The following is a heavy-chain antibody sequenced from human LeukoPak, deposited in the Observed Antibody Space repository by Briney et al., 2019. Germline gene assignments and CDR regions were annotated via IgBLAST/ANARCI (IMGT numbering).Heavy chain of an antibody. CDR2: IGASGGTT. Sequence: GGSLRLSCAASGFTFTTYAMSWVCQAPGKGRGWVSSIGASGGTTYNAGAVKGRFPNSKDNSENTLYLQMNSLRAEDTAVYYCAKTGGHKWNYWYFDLWGRGTLVTVSS. J-gene: IGHJ2*01. V-gene: IGHV3-23*01. CDR3: AKTGGHKWNYWYFDL. D-gene: IGHD1-1*01. CDR1: GFTFTTYA.